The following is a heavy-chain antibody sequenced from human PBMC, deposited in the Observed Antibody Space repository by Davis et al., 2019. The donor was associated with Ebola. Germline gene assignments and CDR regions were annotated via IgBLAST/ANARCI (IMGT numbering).Heavy chain of an antibody. D-gene: IGHD3-22*01. J-gene: IGHJ1*01. Sequence: GESLKISCAASGFTFSGSAMHWVRQASGKGLEWVGRIRSKANSYATAYAASVKGRFTISRDDSKNTAYLQMNSLRAEDTAVYYCANHYYDISPYFQHWGQGTLVTVSS. CDR1: GFTFSGSA. CDR2: IRSKANSYAT. CDR3: ANHYYDISPYFQH. V-gene: IGHV3-73*01.